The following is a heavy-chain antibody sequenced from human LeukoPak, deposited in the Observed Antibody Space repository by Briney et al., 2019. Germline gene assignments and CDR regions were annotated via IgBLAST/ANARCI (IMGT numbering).Heavy chain of an antibody. D-gene: IGHD2-2*01. CDR3: ASLYCSRTSCYFLDP. Sequence: SETLSLTCTVSGGSVGRVSYYWSWIRQPSGKRLEWIGYIYYGGSTNYNPSLKSRVTISLDTSQNQFSLKLSSVTAADTAVYYCASLYCSRTSCYFLDPWGQGTLVIVSS. CDR1: GGSVGRVSYY. J-gene: IGHJ5*02. V-gene: IGHV4-61*01. CDR2: IYYGGST.